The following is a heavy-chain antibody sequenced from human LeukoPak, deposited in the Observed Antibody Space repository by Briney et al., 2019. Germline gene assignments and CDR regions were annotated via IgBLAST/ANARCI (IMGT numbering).Heavy chain of an antibody. CDR2: IYPGDSDT. CDR3: ARDYYGSGSYTTYYYYGMDV. D-gene: IGHD3-10*01. J-gene: IGHJ6*02. CDR1: GYSFTSYW. Sequence: GESLKISCKGPGYSFTSYWIGWVRQMPGKGLEWMGIIYPGDSDTRYSPSFQGQVTISADKSISTAYLQWSSLKASDTAMYYCARDYYGSGSYTTYYYYGMDVWGQGTTVTVSS. V-gene: IGHV5-51*01.